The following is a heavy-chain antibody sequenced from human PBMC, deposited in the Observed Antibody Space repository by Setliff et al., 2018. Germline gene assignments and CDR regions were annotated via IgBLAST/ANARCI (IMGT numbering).Heavy chain of an antibody. V-gene: IGHV1-69*15. CDR3: ARGYRGYYNFWSGSQGANWFDP. Sequence: VSCKASGGTFSSYAISWVRQAPGQGLEWMGRIIPIFGTANYAQKFQGRVTITADESTSTAYMELSSLRSEDTAVYYCARGYRGYYNFWSGSQGANWFDPWGQGTLVTVSS. CDR1: GGTFSSYA. CDR2: IIPIFGTA. D-gene: IGHD3-3*01. J-gene: IGHJ5*02.